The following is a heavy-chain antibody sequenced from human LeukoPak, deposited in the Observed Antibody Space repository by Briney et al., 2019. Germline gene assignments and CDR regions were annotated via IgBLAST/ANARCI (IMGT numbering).Heavy chain of an antibody. CDR2: IYYSGNT. CDR1: GVSISSSNSY. Sequence: SETLSLTCTVSGVSISSSNSYWGWIRQPPGKGLEWIGSIYYSGNTYYNASLKSQVSISIDTSKNQFSLKLSSVTAADTAVYYCAIIVGATFDYWGQGTLVTVSS. CDR3: AIIVGATFDY. J-gene: IGHJ4*02. D-gene: IGHD1-26*01. V-gene: IGHV4-39*07.